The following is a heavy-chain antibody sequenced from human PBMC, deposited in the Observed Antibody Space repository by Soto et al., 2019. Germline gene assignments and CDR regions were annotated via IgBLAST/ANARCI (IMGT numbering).Heavy chain of an antibody. CDR3: ARLVAP. CDR2: IKQDGSEK. Sequence: PGGSLRLSCAASGFIFDDFTVHWVRLVPGKGLQWVANIKQDGSEKYYVDSVKGRFTISRDNAKNSVYLQVNSLRVEDTALYYCARLVAPWGQGTMVTVSS. J-gene: IGHJ3*01. V-gene: IGHV3-7*03. CDR1: GFIFDDFT. D-gene: IGHD5-12*01.